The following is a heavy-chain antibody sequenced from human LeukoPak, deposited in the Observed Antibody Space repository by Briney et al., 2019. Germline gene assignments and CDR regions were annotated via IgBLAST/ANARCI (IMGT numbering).Heavy chain of an antibody. CDR1: GGSISSYY. V-gene: IGHV4-4*09. J-gene: IGHJ4*02. CDR3: AGFYEFWSGYRDY. D-gene: IGHD3-3*01. Sequence: SETLSLTCTVSGGSISSYYWSWIRQPPGKGLEWIGYIYTSGSTNYNPSLKSRVTISVDTSKNQFSLKLSSVTAADTAVYYCAGFYEFWSGYRDYWGQGTLVTVSS. CDR2: IYTSGST.